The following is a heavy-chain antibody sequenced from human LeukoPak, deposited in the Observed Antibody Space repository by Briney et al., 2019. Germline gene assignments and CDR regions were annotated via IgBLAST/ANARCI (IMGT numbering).Heavy chain of an antibody. V-gene: IGHV1-46*01. D-gene: IGHD6-19*01. CDR3: AREGGEYRSGPLDH. CDR1: GYTFTSNY. Sequence: ASVKVSCKASGYTFTSNYMLWVRQAPGQGLEWMGIINPSGGSTSYAQKFQGRVTMTRDTSTSTVYMELSSLSSEDTAVYYCAREGGEYRSGPLDHWGQGTLATVSS. J-gene: IGHJ4*02. CDR2: INPSGGST.